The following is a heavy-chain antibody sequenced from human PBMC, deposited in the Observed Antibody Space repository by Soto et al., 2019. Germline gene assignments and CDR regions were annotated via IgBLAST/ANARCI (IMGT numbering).Heavy chain of an antibody. D-gene: IGHD6-13*01. CDR2: IYYSGST. CDR3: AREGVSSSWYNYYGMDV. Sequence: SETLSLTCTVSGGPISSYYWSWIRQPPGKGLEWIGYIYYSGSTNHNPSLKSRVTISVDTSKNQFSLKLSSVTAADTAVYYCAREGVSSSWYNYYGMDVWGQGATVTVSS. V-gene: IGHV4-59*01. CDR1: GGPISSYY. J-gene: IGHJ6*02.